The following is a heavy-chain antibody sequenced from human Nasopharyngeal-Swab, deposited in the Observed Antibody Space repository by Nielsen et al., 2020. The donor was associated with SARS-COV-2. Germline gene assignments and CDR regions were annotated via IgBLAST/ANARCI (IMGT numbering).Heavy chain of an antibody. D-gene: IGHD1-26*01. J-gene: IGHJ6*02. CDR1: GGSINSGDSC. V-gene: IGHV4-31*03. CDR3: ARDYRGAGYYYYGMDV. Sequence: LRLSCTVSGGSINSGDSCWSWIRQHPGKGLERIGYISYRGSTYYNPSLKSRVTISVDTSKNQVSLNLSSVTAADTAVYYCARDYRGAGYYYYGMDVWGQGTTVTVSS. CDR2: ISYRGST.